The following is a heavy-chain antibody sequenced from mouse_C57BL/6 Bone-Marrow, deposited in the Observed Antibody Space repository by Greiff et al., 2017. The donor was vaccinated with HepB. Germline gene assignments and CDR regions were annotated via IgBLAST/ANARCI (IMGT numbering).Heavy chain of an antibody. CDR2: ISYDGSN. CDR1: GYSITSGYY. V-gene: IGHV3-6*01. J-gene: IGHJ3*01. CDR3: ARAYYGSSVFAY. D-gene: IGHD1-1*01. Sequence: EVQLQESGPGLVKPSQSLSLTCSVTGYSITSGYYWNWIRQFPGNKLEWMGYISYDGSNNYNPSLKNRISITRDTSKNQFFLKLNSVTTEDTATYYCARAYYGSSVFAYWGQGTLVTVSA.